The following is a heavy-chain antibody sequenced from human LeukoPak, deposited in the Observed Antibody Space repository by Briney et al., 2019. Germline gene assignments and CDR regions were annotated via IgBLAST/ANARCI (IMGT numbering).Heavy chain of an antibody. V-gene: IGHV4-39*07. J-gene: IGHJ4*02. Sequence: SETLSLTCTVSGGSISSYYWGWIRQPPGKGLEWIGSIYYSGSTYYNPSLKSRVTISLDTSKNQFSLKLSSVTAADTAVYYCAREVEMSTMSFDYWGQGTLVTVSS. CDR3: AREVEMSTMSFDY. CDR1: GGSISSYY. CDR2: IYYSGST. D-gene: IGHD5-24*01.